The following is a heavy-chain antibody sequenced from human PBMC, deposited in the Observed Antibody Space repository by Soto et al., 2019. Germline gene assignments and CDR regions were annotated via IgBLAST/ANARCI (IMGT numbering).Heavy chain of an antibody. CDR1: GYTFRNYA. D-gene: IGHD3-3*01. Sequence: QVHLVQSGAEVKEPGASVKVSCKASGYTFRNYAITWVRQAPGQGLEWMGWINTYKGDTNYAHKFQGRVTMTTDTSTSPDYMELRSLRSDDTAIYYCARDAAFWSGRNLNWFDSWGQGTLVTVSS. CDR3: ARDAAFWSGRNLNWFDS. CDR2: INTYKGDT. J-gene: IGHJ5*01. V-gene: IGHV1-18*04.